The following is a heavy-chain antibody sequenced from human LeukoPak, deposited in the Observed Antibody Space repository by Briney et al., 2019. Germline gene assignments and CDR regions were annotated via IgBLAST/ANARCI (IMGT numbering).Heavy chain of an antibody. D-gene: IGHD3-22*01. Sequence: PSETLSLTCTVSGGSISSYYWNWIRQPPGKGLEWIGYIYYSGSTNYNPSLKSRVTISVDTSKNQFSLKLSSVTAADTAVYYCARAAYYDSSGYYYSYYYGMDVWGQGTTVTVSS. V-gene: IGHV4-59*01. CDR3: ARAAYYDSSGYYYSYYYGMDV. CDR2: IYYSGST. J-gene: IGHJ6*02. CDR1: GGSISSYY.